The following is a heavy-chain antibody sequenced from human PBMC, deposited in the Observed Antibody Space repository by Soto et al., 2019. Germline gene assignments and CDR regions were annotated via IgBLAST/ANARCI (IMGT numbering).Heavy chain of an antibody. CDR1: GFTFSSYS. CDR2: ISSSSSTI. D-gene: IGHD3-10*01. J-gene: IGHJ3*02. V-gene: IGHV3-48*02. CDR3: ARGRVRGVIDAFDI. Sequence: GGSLKLSCAASGFTFSSYSMNWVRQAPGKGLEWVSYISSSSSTIYYADSVKGRFTISRDNAKNSLYLQMNSLRDEDTAVYYCARGRVRGVIDAFDIWGQGTMVTVSS.